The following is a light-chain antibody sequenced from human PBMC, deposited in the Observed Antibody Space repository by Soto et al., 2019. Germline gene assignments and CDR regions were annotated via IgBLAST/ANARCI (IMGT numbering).Light chain of an antibody. Sequence: SVLKQYPGTLSLSPGERATLSCRASQSVSSYLAWYQQKPGQAPRLLIYGASSRATGIPDRFSGSGSGTDFTLTISRLEPEDFAVYYCQQYGRSPWTFGQGTKVDNK. CDR1: QSVSSY. J-gene: IGKJ1*01. CDR2: GAS. V-gene: IGKV3-20*01. CDR3: QQYGRSPWT.